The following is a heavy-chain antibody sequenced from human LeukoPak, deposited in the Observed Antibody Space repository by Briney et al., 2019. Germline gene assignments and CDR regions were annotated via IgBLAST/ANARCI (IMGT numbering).Heavy chain of an antibody. J-gene: IGHJ4*02. CDR3: ERHGGYSGYVLFYY. CDR2: IYHSGST. CDR1: GYSISSGYY. Sequence: SETLSLTCAVSGYSISSGYYWGWIRQLPGKGLEWIGSIYHSGSTYYNPSLKSRVTISVDTSKNQFSLKLSSVTGADTAVYFCERHGGYSGYVLFYYWGQRTLATVSS. V-gene: IGHV4-38-2*01. D-gene: IGHD5-12*01.